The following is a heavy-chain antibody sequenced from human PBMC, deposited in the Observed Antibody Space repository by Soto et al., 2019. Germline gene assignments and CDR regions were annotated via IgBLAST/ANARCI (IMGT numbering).Heavy chain of an antibody. J-gene: IGHJ6*02. D-gene: IGHD7-27*01. CDR2: IWRDGNSQ. Sequence: QVQLVESGGVVQPGRSLRLSCAASGFSFSSYNMHWVRQAPGKGLEWVTFIWRDGNSQSHADSVKGRFTVSRDNSKNTLYLQMDSLRGEDTAVYYCATDSWGPEVWGQGTSVTVSS. V-gene: IGHV3-33*01. CDR3: ATDSWGPEV. CDR1: GFSFSSYN.